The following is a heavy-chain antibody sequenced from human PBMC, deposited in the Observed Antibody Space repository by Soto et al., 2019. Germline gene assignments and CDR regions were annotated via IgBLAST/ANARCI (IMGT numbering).Heavy chain of an antibody. CDR1: GYSFTSYW. V-gene: IGHV5-51*01. D-gene: IGHD3-3*01. Sequence: GESLKISCKGSGYSFTSYWIGWVRQMPGKGLERMGIIYPGDSDTRYSPSFQGQVTISADKSISTAYLQWSSLKASDTAMYYCARQITIFGLAYYMEVWGKGTTVTVSS. CDR2: IYPGDSDT. J-gene: IGHJ6*03. CDR3: ARQITIFGLAYYMEV.